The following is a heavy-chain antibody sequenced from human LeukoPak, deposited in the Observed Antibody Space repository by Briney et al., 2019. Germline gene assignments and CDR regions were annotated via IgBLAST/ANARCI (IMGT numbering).Heavy chain of an antibody. V-gene: IGHV5-10-1*01. D-gene: IGHD3-10*01. CDR2: IDPSDSYT. Sequence: GESLKISCKGSGYSFTSYWISWVRQMPGKGLGWRGRIDPSDSYTRYSPSFQGHVTISVDKSMSTAYLQWSSLKASDTAMYYCARHQGFGESAFIYWGQGTLVTVSS. CDR3: ARHQGFGESAFIY. J-gene: IGHJ4*02. CDR1: GYSFTSYW.